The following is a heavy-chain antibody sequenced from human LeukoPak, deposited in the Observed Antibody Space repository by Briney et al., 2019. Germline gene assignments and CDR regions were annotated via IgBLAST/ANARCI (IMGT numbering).Heavy chain of an antibody. J-gene: IGHJ6*03. CDR3: ARETAAGTADINYYYYYYMDV. Sequence: PGRSLRLSCAASGFTFSSYGMHWVRQAPGKGLEWVAVISYDGSNKYYADSVKGRFTISRDNAKKSLYLQMNSLRAEDTAVYYCARETAAGTADINYYYYYYMDVWAKGPRSPSP. V-gene: IGHV3-30*03. CDR1: GFTFSSYG. D-gene: IGHD6-13*01. CDR2: ISYDGSNK.